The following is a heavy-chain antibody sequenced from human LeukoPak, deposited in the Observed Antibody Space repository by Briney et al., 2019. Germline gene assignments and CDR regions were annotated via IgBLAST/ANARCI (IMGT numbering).Heavy chain of an antibody. Sequence: SETLSLTCTVSGGSISTDNCYWGWIRQPPGKGLEWIGSIYYNGNTYYNPSLKSRVTISVDTSKNQFSLKLSSVTAADTAVYYCARVHLNYYYDSSGALDYWGQGTLVTVSS. CDR3: ARVHLNYYYDSSGALDY. D-gene: IGHD3-22*01. J-gene: IGHJ4*02. V-gene: IGHV4-39*07. CDR2: IYYNGNT. CDR1: GGSISTDNCY.